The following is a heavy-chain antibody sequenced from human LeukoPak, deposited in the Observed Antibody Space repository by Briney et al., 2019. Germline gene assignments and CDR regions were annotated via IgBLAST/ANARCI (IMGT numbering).Heavy chain of an antibody. Sequence: PGRSLRLSCAASGFTFSSYGMSWVRQAPGKGLEWVANIKQDESEKYYVDSLKGRFTISRDNAKNSLYLQMNSLRAEDTAVYYCARDKIEGPTKLDYWGQGILVTVSS. CDR1: GFTFSSYG. CDR2: IKQDESEK. CDR3: ARDKIEGPTKLDY. J-gene: IGHJ4*02. D-gene: IGHD1-1*01. V-gene: IGHV3-7*01.